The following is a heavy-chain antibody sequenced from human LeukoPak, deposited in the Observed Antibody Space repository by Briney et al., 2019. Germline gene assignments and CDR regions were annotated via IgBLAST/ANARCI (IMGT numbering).Heavy chain of an antibody. D-gene: IGHD6-19*01. CDR2: IVGNGVST. V-gene: IGHV3-23*01. Sequence: GGSLRLSCVASGFSFSSYAMSWVRQAPGKGLEWVSGIVGNGVSTYDADSVKGRFTISRDNSKNTLYLRMNSLRDEDTAIYYCAKASGSNGWYHAFDIWGQGTMVTVSS. CDR3: AKASGSNGWYHAFDI. J-gene: IGHJ3*02. CDR1: GFSFSSYA.